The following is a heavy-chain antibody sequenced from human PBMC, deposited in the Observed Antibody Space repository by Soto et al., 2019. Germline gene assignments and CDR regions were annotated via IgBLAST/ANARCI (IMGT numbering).Heavy chain of an antibody. D-gene: IGHD4-4*01. V-gene: IGHV4-39*01. CDR1: GASITSGNYY. J-gene: IGHJ4*02. Sequence: QLQLQESGPRLVKPSETLSLICSVSGASITSGNYYWAWIRQPPGKGLEWIGSMFYRGTTHYNSSLETRVSISAATAKNQISLNLNSVTAADTAIYFCARHPSLYRHLEFWGQGILVTVSS. CDR3: ARHPSLYRHLEF. CDR2: MFYRGTT.